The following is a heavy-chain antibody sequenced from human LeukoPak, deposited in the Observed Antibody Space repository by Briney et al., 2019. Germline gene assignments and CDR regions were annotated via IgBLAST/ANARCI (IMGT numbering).Heavy chain of an antibody. Sequence: PGGSLRLSCSASGFTFSSYAMHWVRQAPGKGLEYVSAISSNGGSTYYADSVKGRFTISRDNSKNTLYLQMSSLRAEDTAVYYCVKGAGLTYYDFWSGYSYYFDYWGQGTLVTVSS. CDR1: GFTFSSYA. CDR2: ISSNGGST. V-gene: IGHV3-64D*06. D-gene: IGHD3-3*01. J-gene: IGHJ4*02. CDR3: VKGAGLTYYDFWSGYSYYFDY.